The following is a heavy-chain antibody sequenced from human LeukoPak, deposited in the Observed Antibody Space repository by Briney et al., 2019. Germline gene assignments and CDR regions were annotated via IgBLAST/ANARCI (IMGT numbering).Heavy chain of an antibody. Sequence: PSETLSLTCTVPGGSLSSYYRRWIRHPPGHGLEWIGHIYYSGSTNYNPSLKRRVTISVDTSKNQFSLKLSSVTAADTAVYYCARVSSGYCSSEFDYWGQGTLVTVSS. J-gene: IGHJ4*02. D-gene: IGHD6-13*01. CDR2: IYYSGST. V-gene: IGHV4-59*01. CDR1: GGSLSSYY. CDR3: ARVSSGYCSSEFDY.